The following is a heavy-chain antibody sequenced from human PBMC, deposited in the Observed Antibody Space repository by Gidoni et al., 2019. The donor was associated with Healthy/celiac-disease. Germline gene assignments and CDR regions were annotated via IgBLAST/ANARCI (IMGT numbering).Heavy chain of an antibody. J-gene: IGHJ6*03. D-gene: IGHD2-21*01. Sequence: EVQLVESGGGLVQPGRSLRLSCAASGFTFDDYAMHWFRQAPGKGLEWVSGISWNSGSIGYADSVTGRFTISRDNAKNSLYLQMNSLRAEDTALYYCAKAVPIEYMDVWGKVTTVTVSS. CDR3: AKAVPIEYMDV. V-gene: IGHV3-9*01. CDR1: GFTFDDYA. CDR2: ISWNSGSI.